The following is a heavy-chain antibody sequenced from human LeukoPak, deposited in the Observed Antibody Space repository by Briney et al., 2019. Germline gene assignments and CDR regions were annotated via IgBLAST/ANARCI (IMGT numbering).Heavy chain of an antibody. Sequence: SETLSLTCAVYGGSFSGYYWSWLRQPPGKGLEWIGEINHSGSTNYNPSLKSRVTISVDTSKNQFSLKLSSVTAADTAVYYCARIGYCSCGSCYSFYYYDYWVQRTLVTVSS. CDR3: ARIGYCSCGSCYSFYYYDY. J-gene: IGHJ4*02. CDR2: INHSGST. V-gene: IGHV4-34*01. CDR1: GGSFSGYY. D-gene: IGHD2-15*01.